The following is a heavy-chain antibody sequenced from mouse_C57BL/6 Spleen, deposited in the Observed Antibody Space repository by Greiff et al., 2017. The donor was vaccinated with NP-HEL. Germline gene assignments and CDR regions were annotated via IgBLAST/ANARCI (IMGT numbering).Heavy chain of an antibody. V-gene: IGHV1-50*01. CDR3: ARVYGYDGYAMDY. D-gene: IGHD2-2*01. Sequence: QVQLQQPGAELVKPGASVKLSCKASGYTFTSYWMQWVKQRPGQGLEWIGEIDPSDSYTNYNQKFKGKATLTVDTSSSTAYMQLSSLNSEDSAVYYCARVYGYDGYAMDYWGQGTSVTVSS. J-gene: IGHJ4*01. CDR1: GYTFTSYW. CDR2: IDPSDSYT.